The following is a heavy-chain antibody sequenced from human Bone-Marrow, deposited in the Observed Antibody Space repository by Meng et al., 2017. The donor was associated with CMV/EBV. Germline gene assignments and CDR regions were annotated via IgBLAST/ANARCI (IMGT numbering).Heavy chain of an antibody. J-gene: IGHJ4*02. D-gene: IGHD3-10*01. CDR2: LNPLTGNT. CDR3: ARVYYYGSGDY. Sequence: ASVKVSCKASGYSFTSYDMNWVRQATGQGLEWMGWLNPLTGNTGYAQKFQGRVTITRDTSRSTAYMELSGLRSDDTAVYYCARVYYYGSGDYWGQGTLVTVSS. V-gene: IGHV1-8*03. CDR1: GYSFTSYD.